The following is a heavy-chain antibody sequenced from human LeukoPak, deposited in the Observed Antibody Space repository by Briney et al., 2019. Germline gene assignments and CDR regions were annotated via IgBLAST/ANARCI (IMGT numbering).Heavy chain of an antibody. D-gene: IGHD3-16*01. J-gene: IGHJ3*02. CDR1: GYTFTIYY. CDR2: INPSGGST. V-gene: IGHV1-46*01. CDR3: ARLAGGAFDI. Sequence: GASVKVSCKASGYTFTIYYMHWVRQAPGQGLEWMGRINPSGGSTTYAQKFQGRVTMTSDTSTGTVYMELSSLRSEDTAVYYCARLAGGAFDIWGQGTMVTVSS.